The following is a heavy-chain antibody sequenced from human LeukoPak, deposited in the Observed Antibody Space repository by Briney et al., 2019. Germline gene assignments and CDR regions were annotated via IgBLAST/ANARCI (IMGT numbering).Heavy chain of an antibody. CDR1: GFTVSSNY. Sequence: GGSLRLSCAASGFTVSSNYMAWVRQAPGKGLEWVSVIYTGGITYYADSVKGRFSISRDNSRNTLYLQMNSLRAEDTAVYYCARDPSHYDVLTGYDTGGYFDYWGQGTLVTVSS. CDR2: IYTGGIT. CDR3: ARDPSHYDVLTGYDTGGYFDY. J-gene: IGHJ4*02. D-gene: IGHD3-9*01. V-gene: IGHV3-66*01.